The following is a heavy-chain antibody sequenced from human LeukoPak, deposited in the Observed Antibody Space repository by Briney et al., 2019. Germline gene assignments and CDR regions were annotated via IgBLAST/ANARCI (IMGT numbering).Heavy chain of an antibody. CDR3: ARVSTGYWYFDL. V-gene: IGHV4-4*08. D-gene: IGHD5/OR15-5a*01. J-gene: IGHJ2*01. CDR2: IYSSGSTSGST. Sequence: PSETLSLTCTVSGGSISTYYWTWIRQPPGKGLEWIGYIYSSGSTSGSTNYNPSLKSRVTISVDTSKNQFSLNLISVTAADTAVYYCARVSTGYWYFDLWGRGTLVTVSS. CDR1: GGSISTYY.